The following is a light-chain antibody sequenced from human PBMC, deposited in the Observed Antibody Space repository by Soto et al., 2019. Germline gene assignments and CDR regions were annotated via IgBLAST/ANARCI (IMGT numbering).Light chain of an antibody. CDR2: GAS. V-gene: IGKV3-15*01. CDR1: QSVSSN. CDR3: QQYNNWPLT. J-gene: IGKJ4*01. Sequence: EIVMTQSPATLSVSPGERATLSCRASQSVSSNLAWYQQKPGQAPRLLIYGASTRPTGFPARFSGSRSGTEFTLTISSLQSEDFAVYYCQQYNNWPLTFGGGTKVEIK.